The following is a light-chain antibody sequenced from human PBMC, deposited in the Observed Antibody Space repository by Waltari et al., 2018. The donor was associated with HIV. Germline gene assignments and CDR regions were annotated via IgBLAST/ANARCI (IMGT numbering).Light chain of an antibody. Sequence: QSVLTQPPSLSGAPGQRVTISCTGSSSNIGAGYDVHWYQKHPGTAPKLLIYGNSHRPSGVPDRFSGSKSGTSVSLAITGLQAEDEADYYCQSYDSSLSGSVVFGGGTKLTV. V-gene: IGLV1-40*01. CDR1: SSNIGAGYD. J-gene: IGLJ2*01. CDR2: GNS. CDR3: QSYDSSLSGSVV.